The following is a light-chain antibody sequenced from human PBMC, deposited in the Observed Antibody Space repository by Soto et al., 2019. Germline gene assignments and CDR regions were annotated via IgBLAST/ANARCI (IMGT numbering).Light chain of an antibody. CDR2: DVG. Sequence: QSVLTQPPSASGSPGQSVTISCTGTSSDVGGYNYVSWYQHHPGKAPKLMIYDVGKRPSGVPDRFSGSKSGNTASLTVSGLQAEDEADYYCSSYAGSNSYVFGTGTKVTVL. V-gene: IGLV2-8*01. CDR1: SSDVGGYNY. CDR3: SSYAGSNSYV. J-gene: IGLJ1*01.